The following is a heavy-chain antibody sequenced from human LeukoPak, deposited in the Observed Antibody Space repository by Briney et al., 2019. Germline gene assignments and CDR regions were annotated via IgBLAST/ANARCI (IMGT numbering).Heavy chain of an antibody. J-gene: IGHJ4*02. V-gene: IGHV1-18*01. CDR3: ARSELGTITAGPFNY. D-gene: IGHD5-24*01. CDR1: GYTFSNYG. Sequence: ASVKVSCKASGYTFSNYGITSVRQAPGQGLEWMGWISGYQGSTKYAQNFQGRVTMAIDTSTSTAYMDLRSLRSDDTAIYFCARSELGTITAGPFNYWGQGTLVAVSS. CDR2: ISGYQGST.